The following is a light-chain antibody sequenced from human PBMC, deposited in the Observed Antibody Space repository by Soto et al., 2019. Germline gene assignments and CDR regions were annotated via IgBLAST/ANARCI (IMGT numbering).Light chain of an antibody. J-gene: IGKJ2*02. CDR2: GPS. V-gene: IGKV3-15*01. CDR1: QSIRNT. Sequence: EIVMTQSPATLSVSPGESATLSCRASQSIRNTVAWYQQKPGQAPRLLIYGPSTRATGTPARFSGGGSGTDFPLTISSLQAEDLAISYCQQYNNWLRGTFGQGTKLDIK. CDR3: QQYNNWLRGT.